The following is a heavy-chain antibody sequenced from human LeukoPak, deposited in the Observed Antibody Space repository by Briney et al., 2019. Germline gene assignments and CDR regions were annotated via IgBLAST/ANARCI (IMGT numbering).Heavy chain of an antibody. CDR1: GVSMSSGGYC. CDR2: IYHSRSP. CDR3: ARDKSHCSGGSSYYYGMDV. V-gene: IGHV4-30-2*01. Sequence: PSQTLSLTCAVSGVSMSSGGYCWGWIRQPRGKGLEWIGYIYHSRSPYYNPSLKSRVTISVDRSKNQFSLKLSSVTAADTAVYYCARDKSHCSGGSSYYYGMDVWGQGTTVTVSS. D-gene: IGHD2-15*01. J-gene: IGHJ6*02.